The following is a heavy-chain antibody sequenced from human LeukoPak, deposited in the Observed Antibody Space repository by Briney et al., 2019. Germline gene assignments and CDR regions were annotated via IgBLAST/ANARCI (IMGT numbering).Heavy chain of an antibody. CDR2: IYHTGST. Sequence: KPSETLSLTCAVYGGSFSGYYWSWIRQPPGKGLEWIGEIYHTGSTNYNPSLKSRVTISVDTPKNQFSLNLSSVTAADTAVYYCASLTTAEAFDIWGQGTMVTVSS. CDR3: ASLTTAEAFDI. D-gene: IGHD3-22*01. J-gene: IGHJ3*02. V-gene: IGHV4-34*01. CDR1: GGSFSGYY.